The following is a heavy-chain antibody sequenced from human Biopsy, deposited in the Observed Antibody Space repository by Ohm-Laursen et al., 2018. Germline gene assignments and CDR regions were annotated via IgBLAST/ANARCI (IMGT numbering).Heavy chain of an antibody. J-gene: IGHJ5*01. CDR1: GVTLSGYA. Sequence: SLRLSCSASGVTLSGYAMNWVRQAPGTGLEWVSSISASSSYIHYADSVKGRFTVSRDNAKNSLYLQMNSLRAADTAIYYCATELLPPGVGGPWLDSWGQGTPVTVSS. CDR3: ATELLPPGVGGPWLDS. D-gene: IGHD3-16*01. V-gene: IGHV3-21*06. CDR2: ISASSSYI.